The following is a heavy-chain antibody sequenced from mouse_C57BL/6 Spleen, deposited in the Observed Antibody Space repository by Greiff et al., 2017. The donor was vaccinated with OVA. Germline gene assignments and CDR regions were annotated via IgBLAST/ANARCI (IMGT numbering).Heavy chain of an antibody. V-gene: IGHV1-81*01. J-gene: IGHJ1*03. D-gene: IGHD1-1*01. CDR3: ARGYGSSFWYFDV. CDR2: IYPRSGNT. Sequence: VQLQQSGAELARPGASVKLSCKASGYTFTSYGISWVKQRTGQGLEWIGEIYPRSGNTYYNEKFKGKATLTADKSSSTAYMELRNLTSEDSAVYFCARGYGSSFWYFDVWGTGTTVTVSS. CDR1: GYTFTSYG.